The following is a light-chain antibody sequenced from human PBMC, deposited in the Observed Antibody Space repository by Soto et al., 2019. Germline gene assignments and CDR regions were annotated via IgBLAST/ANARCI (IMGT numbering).Light chain of an antibody. V-gene: IGLV2-14*01. CDR2: DVS. CDR3: SSYTSSNVLEV. CDR1: SSDVGGYTY. J-gene: IGLJ1*01. Sequence: QSALTQPASVSGSPGQSIAISCSRTSSDVGGYTYVSWYQQHPGKAPKLMIYDVSNRPSGVSNRFSGSKSGNTASLTISGLQAEDEADYYCSSYTSSNVLEVFGPGTKLTVL.